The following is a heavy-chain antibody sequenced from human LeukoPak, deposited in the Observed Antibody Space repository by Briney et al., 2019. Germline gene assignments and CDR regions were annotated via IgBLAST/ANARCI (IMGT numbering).Heavy chain of an antibody. CDR3: ARDHGYSYGYYYGMDV. J-gene: IGHJ6*02. D-gene: IGHD5-18*01. CDR1: GGSISSYY. V-gene: IGHV4-59*01. CDR2: IYYSGST. Sequence: SETLSLTCTVSGGSISSYYWSWIRQPPGKGLEWIGYIYYSGSTNYNPSLKTRVTISVDTSKKQFSLKLTSVTAADTAVYYCARDHGYSYGYYYGMDVWGLGTTVTVSS.